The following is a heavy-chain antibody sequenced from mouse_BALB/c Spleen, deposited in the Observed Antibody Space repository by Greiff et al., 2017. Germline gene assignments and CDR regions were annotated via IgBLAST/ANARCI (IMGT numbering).Heavy chain of an antibody. D-gene: IGHD2-1*01. Sequence: EVKLVESGLGLVKPSQSLSITCTVTGYSITSDYAWNWIRQFPGNKLEWMGYISYSGSTSYNPSLKSRISITRDTSKNQFFLQLNSVTTEDTATYYCARWNYGNYGFAYWGQGTLVTVSA. V-gene: IGHV3-2*02. CDR3: ARWNYGNYGFAY. CDR1: GYSITSDYA. J-gene: IGHJ3*01. CDR2: ISYSGST.